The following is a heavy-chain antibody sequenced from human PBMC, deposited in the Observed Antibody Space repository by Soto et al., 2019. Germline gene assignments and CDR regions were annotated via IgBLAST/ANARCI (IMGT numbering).Heavy chain of an antibody. CDR3: AREYYYDSSGYYFDY. D-gene: IGHD3-22*01. V-gene: IGHV4-59*01. CDR1: GGSISSYY. Sequence: SETLSLTCTVSGGSISSYYWSWIRQPPGKGLEWIGYIYYSGSTNYNPSLKSRVTISVDTSKNQFSLKLSSVTAADTAVYYCAREYYYDSSGYYFDYLGQGTLVTVSS. CDR2: IYYSGST. J-gene: IGHJ4*02.